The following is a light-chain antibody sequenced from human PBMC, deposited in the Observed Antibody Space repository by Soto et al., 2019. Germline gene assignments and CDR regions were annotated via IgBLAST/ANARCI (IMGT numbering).Light chain of an antibody. Sequence: EIVLTQSPGTLSLSPGERATLTCRASQSVSSTYLAWYQQKPGQAPRLLMFDASSRATGIPDRFSGSGSGTDFTLTISRLEPEDFAVYXCQQFGTSFPYTFGQGTKLDIK. V-gene: IGKV3-20*01. J-gene: IGKJ2*01. CDR2: DAS. CDR1: QSVSSTY. CDR3: QQFGTSFPYT.